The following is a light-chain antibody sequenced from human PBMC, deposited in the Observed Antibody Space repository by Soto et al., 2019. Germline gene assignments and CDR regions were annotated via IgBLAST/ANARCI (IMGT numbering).Light chain of an antibody. V-gene: IGLV1-44*01. CDR3: AAWDDSLNAHYV. Sequence: QSVLTQPPSASGTPGQRVTISCSGSSSNIGSNTVNWYQQLPGTAPKLLIYSNNQRPSGVPVRFSGSKSGTSASLAISGLQSEDEADYYCAAWDDSLNAHYVFGTGTKVTVL. CDR2: SNN. J-gene: IGLJ1*01. CDR1: SSNIGSNT.